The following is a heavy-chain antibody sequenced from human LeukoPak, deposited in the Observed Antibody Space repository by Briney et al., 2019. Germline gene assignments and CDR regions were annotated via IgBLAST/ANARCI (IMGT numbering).Heavy chain of an antibody. CDR1: GFTFSSYG. CDR2: IWYDGSNK. CDR3: ARDGSSGEWLYYFDY. Sequence: PGRSLRLSCAASGFTFSSYGMHWVRQAPGKGLEWVAVIWYDGSNKHYADSVKGRFTISRDNSKNTLYLQMNGLRAEDTAVYYCARDGSSGEWLYYFDYWGQGTLVTVSS. D-gene: IGHD3-3*01. J-gene: IGHJ4*02. V-gene: IGHV3-33*01.